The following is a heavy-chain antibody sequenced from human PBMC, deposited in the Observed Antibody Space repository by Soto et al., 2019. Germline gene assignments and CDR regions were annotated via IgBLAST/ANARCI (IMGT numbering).Heavy chain of an antibody. CDR1: GGTFSSYA. CDR2: IIPIFGTA. J-gene: IGHJ4*02. CDR3: ARIHYDSSGYDFDY. Sequence: QVQLVQSGAEVKKPGSSVKVSRKASGGTFSSYAISWVRQAPGQGLEWMGGIIPIFGTANYAQKFQGRVTITADESTSTAYMELSSLRSEDTAVYYCARIHYDSSGYDFDYWGQGTLVTVSS. V-gene: IGHV1-69*01. D-gene: IGHD3-22*01.